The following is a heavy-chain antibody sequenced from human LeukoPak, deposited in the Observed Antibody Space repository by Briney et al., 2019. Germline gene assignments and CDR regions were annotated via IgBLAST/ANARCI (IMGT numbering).Heavy chain of an antibody. J-gene: IGHJ4*02. D-gene: IGHD6-13*01. CDR1: GFTFGSYW. CDR3: ARAIGVAGSY. Sequence: PGGSLRLSCAASGFTFGSYWMTSVRQAPGKGLEWVANIKQDGSKRYYLDSVKGRFTISRDNAKNSLYLQMNSLRAEDTAVYYCARAIGVAGSYWGQGTLVTVSS. CDR2: IKQDGSKR. V-gene: IGHV3-7*01.